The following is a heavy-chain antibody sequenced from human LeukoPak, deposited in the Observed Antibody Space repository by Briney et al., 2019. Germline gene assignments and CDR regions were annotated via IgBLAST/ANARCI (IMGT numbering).Heavy chain of an antibody. Sequence: SETLSLTCTVSGSISSYYWSWIRQPPGKGLEWIGYIYTSGSTNYNPYLKSRVTISVDTSKNQFSLDLSSVTAADTAVYYCARQKCTSTSCLTKNAFDIWGQGTMVTVSS. CDR2: IYTSGST. V-gene: IGHV4-4*09. D-gene: IGHD2-2*01. CDR3: ARQKCTSTSCLTKNAFDI. J-gene: IGHJ3*02. CDR1: GSISSYY.